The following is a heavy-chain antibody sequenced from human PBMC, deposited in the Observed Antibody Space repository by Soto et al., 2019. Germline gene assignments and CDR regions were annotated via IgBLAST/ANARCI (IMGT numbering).Heavy chain of an antibody. V-gene: IGHV1-18*01. CDR3: AKYSSSWYYFDY. D-gene: IGHD6-13*01. Sequence: GASVKVSCKASGYTFTSYGISWVRQAPGQGLEWMGWISAYNGNTNYAQKLRGRVTMTTDTSTSTAYMELRSLRSDDTAVYYCAKYSSSWYYFDYWGQGTLVTVSS. CDR2: ISAYNGNT. J-gene: IGHJ4*02. CDR1: GYTFTSYG.